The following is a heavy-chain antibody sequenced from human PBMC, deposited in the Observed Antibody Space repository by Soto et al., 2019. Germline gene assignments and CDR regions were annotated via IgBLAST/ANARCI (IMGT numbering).Heavy chain of an antibody. Sequence: GESLKISCKGSGYSFTSYWIGWVRQMPGKGLERMGITYPGDSDTRYSPSFQGQVTISADKSITTIYLQWSSLKASDTAIYYCARLSDTSGWYDYWGQGTLVTVSS. D-gene: IGHD6-13*01. CDR3: ARLSDTSGWYDY. J-gene: IGHJ4*02. V-gene: IGHV5-51*01. CDR2: TYPGDSDT. CDR1: GYSFTSYW.